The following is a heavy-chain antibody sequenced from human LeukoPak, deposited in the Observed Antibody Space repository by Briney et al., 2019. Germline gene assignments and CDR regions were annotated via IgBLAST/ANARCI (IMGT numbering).Heavy chain of an antibody. Sequence: QPGGSLRLSCAASGFTFSSYWMHWVRQAPGKGLMWVSRISSDGSSASYADSVKGRFTISRDNAKNTMYLQMNSLRAEDTAMYYCACGYNYGRDAFDIWGRGTVVTVSS. J-gene: IGHJ3*02. CDR3: ACGYNYGRDAFDI. CDR1: GFTFSSYW. CDR2: ISSDGSSA. V-gene: IGHV3-74*01. D-gene: IGHD5-18*01.